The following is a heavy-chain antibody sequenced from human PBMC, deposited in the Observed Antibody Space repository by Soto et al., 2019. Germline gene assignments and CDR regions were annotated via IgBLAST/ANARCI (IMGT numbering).Heavy chain of an antibody. V-gene: IGHV1-69*04. CDR3: ARDDGYSSGWYHGDKANLFDY. D-gene: IGHD6-19*01. CDR2: IIPILGIA. J-gene: IGHJ4*01. Sequence: SVKVSCKASGGTFSSYTISWVRQAPGQGLEWMGRIIPILGIANYAQKFQGRVTITADKSTSTAYMELSSLRSEDTAVYYCARDDGYSSGWYHGDKANLFDYWG. CDR1: GGTFSSYT.